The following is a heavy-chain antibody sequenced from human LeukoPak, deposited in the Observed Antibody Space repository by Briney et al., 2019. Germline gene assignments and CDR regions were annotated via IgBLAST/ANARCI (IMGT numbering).Heavy chain of an antibody. V-gene: IGHV4-31*03. CDR2: IYYSGST. CDR3: ASGERYCSSTSCYALDY. J-gene: IGHJ4*02. D-gene: IGHD2-2*01. Sequence: SETLSLTCTVSGGSISSGGYYWSWIRQHPGKGLEWIGYIYYSGSTYYNPSLKSRVTISVNTSKNQFSLKLSSVTAADTAVYYCASGERYCSSTSCYALDYWGQGTLVTVSS. CDR1: GGSISSGGYY.